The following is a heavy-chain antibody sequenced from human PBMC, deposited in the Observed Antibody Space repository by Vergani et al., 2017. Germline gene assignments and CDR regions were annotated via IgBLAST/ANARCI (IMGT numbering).Heavy chain of an antibody. CDR2: RHHSGTT. CDR1: GSSINDDRYF. J-gene: IGHJ6*02. CDR3: AREAVVGPTGYYYYGMDV. D-gene: IGHD1-26*01. V-gene: IGHV4-30-4*08. Sequence: QIQLLESGPGLVQPSQTLSLTCSVSGSSINDDRYFWGWIRHPPGRDLEFIAYRHHSGTTQRNPSLESRIHLSVDVSKNQFSLKLSSVTAADTAVYYCAREAVVGPTGYYYYGMDVWGQGTTVTVSS.